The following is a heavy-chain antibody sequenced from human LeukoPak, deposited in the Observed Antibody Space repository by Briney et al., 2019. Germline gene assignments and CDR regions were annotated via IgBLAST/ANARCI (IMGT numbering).Heavy chain of an antibody. Sequence: GGSLRLSCAASGFTFDDHGMSWVRQAPGKGLEWVSGINWNGDSTGYADSVKGRFTISRDNAMNSLYLQMNSLRAEDTALYYCARDDCSGGSCLTTPYFDYWGQGTLVTVSS. CDR3: ARDDCSGGSCLTTPYFDY. V-gene: IGHV3-20*04. D-gene: IGHD2-15*01. CDR1: GFTFDDHG. CDR2: INWNGDST. J-gene: IGHJ4*02.